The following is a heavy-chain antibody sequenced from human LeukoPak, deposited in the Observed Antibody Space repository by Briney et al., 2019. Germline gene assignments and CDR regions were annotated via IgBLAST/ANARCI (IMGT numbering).Heavy chain of an antibody. V-gene: IGHV3-23*01. D-gene: IGHD3-9*01. CDR1: GFTFSSYA. Sequence: GGSLRLSCAASGFTFSSYAMSWVRLAPGKGLECVSGISGSGGSTYYADPVKGRFTISRDNSKNTLYLQMNSLRAEDTAVYYCAKDPDILTGYYYYWGQGTLVTVSS. CDR3: AKDPDILTGYYYY. CDR2: ISGSGGST. J-gene: IGHJ4*02.